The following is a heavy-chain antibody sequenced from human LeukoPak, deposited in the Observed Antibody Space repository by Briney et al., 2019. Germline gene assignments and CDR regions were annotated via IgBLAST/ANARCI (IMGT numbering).Heavy chain of an antibody. CDR3: ARAYYYDSSNIDF. Sequence: ASVKVSCKASGYTFTSYSIAWVRQAPGHGREWMGWIITSNGNSSYAERLQGRVAMTTDTSTSTVYLELRSLRADDTAVYYCARAYYYDSSNIDFWGQGTLVTVSS. CDR1: GYTFTSYS. V-gene: IGHV1-18*01. D-gene: IGHD3-22*01. J-gene: IGHJ4*02. CDR2: IITSNGNS.